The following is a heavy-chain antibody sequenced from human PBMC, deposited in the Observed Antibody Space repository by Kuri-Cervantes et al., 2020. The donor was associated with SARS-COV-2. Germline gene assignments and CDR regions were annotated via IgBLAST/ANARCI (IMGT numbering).Heavy chain of an antibody. V-gene: IGHV3-30-3*01. CDR2: ISYDGSNK. Sequence: GESLKISCTASGFTFRNYWMTWVRQAPGKGLEWVAVISYDGSNKYFAESVKGRFTISRDNSKNTLYLQMSSLRAEDTAMYYCARDRIGVHDSWGQGTLVTVSS. D-gene: IGHD2-15*01. CDR1: GFTFRNYW. CDR3: ARDRIGVHDS. J-gene: IGHJ4*02.